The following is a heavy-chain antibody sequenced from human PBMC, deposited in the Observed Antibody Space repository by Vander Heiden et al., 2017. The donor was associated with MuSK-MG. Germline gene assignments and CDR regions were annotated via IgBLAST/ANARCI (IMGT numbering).Heavy chain of an antibody. CDR2: MSYDGSNK. V-gene: IGHV3-30-3*01. J-gene: IGHJ5*02. D-gene: IGHD3-10*01. CDR1: GFTFSSYA. Sequence: QVQLVESGGGVVQPGRSLRRACAASGFTFSSYAMPRARQAPGKGLEWGAVMSYDGSNKYYADSVKGRFTISRDNSKSTLYLQMNSLRAEDTAVYYCARDNGFGEPDWRFDPWGQGTLVTVSS. CDR3: ARDNGFGEPDWRFDP.